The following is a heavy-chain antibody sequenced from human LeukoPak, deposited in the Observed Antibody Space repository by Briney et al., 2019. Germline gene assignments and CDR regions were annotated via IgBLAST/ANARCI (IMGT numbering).Heavy chain of an antibody. CDR2: VFNGGST. J-gene: IGHJ4*02. D-gene: IGHD6-13*01. V-gene: IGHV4-59*11. CDR1: GSSINSHY. Sequence: SETLSLTCSVSGSSINSHYWSWIRQSPGKGLEWLGYVFNGGSTNYNPSLKSRVTMSLDTSRDQFSLRLSSVTAADTAIYYCASRPADSTWYGVFDYWSQGTLVTVSS. CDR3: ASRPADSTWYGVFDY.